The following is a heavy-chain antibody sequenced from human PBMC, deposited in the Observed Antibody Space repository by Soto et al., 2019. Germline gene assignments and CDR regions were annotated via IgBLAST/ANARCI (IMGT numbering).Heavy chain of an antibody. V-gene: IGHV1-69*01. CDR3: ARAPEPDSGWFYYFDY. CDR1: GGTFSSYA. D-gene: IGHD6-19*01. Sequence: QVQLVQSGAEVKKPGSSVKFSCKASGGTFSSYAISWVRQAPGPGLEWMGGIITIFGTANYAQKFQGRVMITADESTSTAYMELSSLRSDDPAVYYCARAPEPDSGWFYYFDYWGQGTPVTVSS. CDR2: IITIFGTA. J-gene: IGHJ4*02.